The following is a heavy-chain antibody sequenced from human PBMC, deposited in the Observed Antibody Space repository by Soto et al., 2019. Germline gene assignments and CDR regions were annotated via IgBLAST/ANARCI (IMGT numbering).Heavy chain of an antibody. CDR1: GYTFTSYD. V-gene: IGHV1-24*01. CDR2: SAPEEGEP. D-gene: IGHD1-26*01. J-gene: IGHJ4*02. Sequence: GASVKVSCKASGYTFTSYDINWLLRAPGKGLEWMGRSAPEEGEPIYPQKFQGRVSMTEDPSTDTAYMELTSLRFEDTAVYFCAADRKIVGTIGAFDFWGQGTLVTVSS. CDR3: AADRKIVGTIGAFDF.